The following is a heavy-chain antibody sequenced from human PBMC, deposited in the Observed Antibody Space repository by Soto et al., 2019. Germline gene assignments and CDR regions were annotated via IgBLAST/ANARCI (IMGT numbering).Heavy chain of an antibody. CDR2: MNPNSGIT. D-gene: IGHD3-9*01. Sequence: ASVKVSCKASGYTFTSYDINWVRQATGQGLEWMGWMNPNSGITGYAQKFQGSVTMTRNTSISTAYMELSSLRSEDTAVYYCARERTTISMDVWGQGTTVTVSS. CDR3: ARERTTISMDV. J-gene: IGHJ6*02. V-gene: IGHV1-8*02. CDR1: GYTFTSYD.